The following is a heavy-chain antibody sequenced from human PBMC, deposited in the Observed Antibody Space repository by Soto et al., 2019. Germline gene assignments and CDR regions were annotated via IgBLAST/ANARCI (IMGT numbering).Heavy chain of an antibody. Sequence: XDSLRISCKGSGYSVTSYWISWVGQMPGKGLEWMGRIDPSDSYTNYSPSFQGHVTISADKSISTAYLQWSSLKASDTAMYYCARADIVVVPAAREPFDIWGQGTMVTVSS. CDR1: GYSVTSYW. CDR2: IDPSDSYT. D-gene: IGHD2-2*01. CDR3: ARADIVVVPAAREPFDI. J-gene: IGHJ3*02. V-gene: IGHV5-10-1*01.